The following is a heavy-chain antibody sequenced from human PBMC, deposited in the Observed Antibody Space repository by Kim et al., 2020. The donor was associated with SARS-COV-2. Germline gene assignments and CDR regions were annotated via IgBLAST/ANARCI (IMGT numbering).Heavy chain of an antibody. V-gene: IGHV1-24*01. CDR1: GYTLTELS. CDR2: FDPEDGET. J-gene: IGHJ2*01. CDR3: ATYTAGGSWYFVGRWYFDL. D-gene: IGHD6-13*01. Sequence: ASVKVSCKVSGYTLTELSMHWVRQAPGKGLEWMGGFDPEDGETIYAQKFQGRVTMTEDTSTDTAYMELSSLRSEDTAVYYCATYTAGGSWYFVGRWYFDLWGRGTLVTVYS.